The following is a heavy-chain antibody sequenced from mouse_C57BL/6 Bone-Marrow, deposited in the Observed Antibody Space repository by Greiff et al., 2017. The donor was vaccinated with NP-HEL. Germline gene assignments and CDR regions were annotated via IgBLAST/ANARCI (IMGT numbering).Heavy chain of an antibody. CDR1: GYTFTSYG. J-gene: IGHJ3*01. Sequence: VKVVESGAELARPGASVKLSCKASGYTFTSYGISWVKQRTGQGLEWIGEIYPRSGNTYYNEKFKGKATLTADKSSSTAYMELRSLTSEDSAVYFCARFDGFAYWGQGTLVTVSA. V-gene: IGHV1-81*01. CDR3: ARFDGFAY. CDR2: IYPRSGNT.